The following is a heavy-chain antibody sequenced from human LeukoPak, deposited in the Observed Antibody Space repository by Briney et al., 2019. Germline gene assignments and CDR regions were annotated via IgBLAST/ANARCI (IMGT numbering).Heavy chain of an antibody. CDR1: GGSISSGSYY. J-gene: IGHJ3*02. V-gene: IGHV4-61*02. CDR2: IYTSGST. CDR3: ARTGIAAAATDDAFDI. Sequence: SETLSLTCTVSGGSISSGSYYWSWIRRPAGKGLEWIGRIYTSGSTNYNPSLKGRVTISVDTSKNQFSLKLSSVTAADTAVYYCARTGIAAAATDDAFDIWGQGTMVTVSS. D-gene: IGHD6-13*01.